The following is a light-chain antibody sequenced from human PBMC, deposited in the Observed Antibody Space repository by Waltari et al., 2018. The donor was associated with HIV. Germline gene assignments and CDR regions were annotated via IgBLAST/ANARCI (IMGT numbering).Light chain of an antibody. CDR2: GAS. CDR3: QQYGSSPKLT. CDR1: QSVSSSY. Sequence: DIVLTQSPGTLSLSPGERATLSCRASQSVSSSYLAWYQPKPGQAPRLLIYGASSRATGIPDRVSGSGSGTDFTLTISRLEPEDVAVYYCQQYGSSPKLTFGGGTKVEIK. J-gene: IGKJ4*01. V-gene: IGKV3-20*01.